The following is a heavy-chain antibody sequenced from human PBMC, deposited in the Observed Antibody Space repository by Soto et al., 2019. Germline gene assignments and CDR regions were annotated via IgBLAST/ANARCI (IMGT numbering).Heavy chain of an antibody. J-gene: IGHJ4*02. CDR1: GYTFTTYW. D-gene: IGHD2-2*02. CDR2: IYPSDSDT. V-gene: IGHV5-51*01. Sequence: EVQLVQSGAEVKKPGESLRISCKGSGYTFTTYWIGWVRQMPGKGLEWMGIIYPSDSDTRYSPSFQGQVTSSADKSISTAYLKWSSLKASDTAMYYCGGLYGSYFTSCGQGTLVTVSS. CDR3: GGLYGSYFTS.